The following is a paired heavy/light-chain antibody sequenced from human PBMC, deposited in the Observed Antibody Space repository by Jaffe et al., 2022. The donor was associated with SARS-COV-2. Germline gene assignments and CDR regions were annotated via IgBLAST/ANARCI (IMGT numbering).Heavy chain of an antibody. Sequence: EVQLVESGGGLVQPGGSLRLSCLVSGLTSTNSWMTWVRLAPGKGLEWVANIKEDGSEKYYVDSVKGRFTISRDNAKNSVYLQMNSLRPEDTAVYYCGSGRGWIFDNWGQGTRVSVSS. CDR1: GLTSTNSW. J-gene: IGHJ4*02. V-gene: IGHV3-7*01. D-gene: IGHD3-22*01. CDR2: IKEDGSEK. CDR3: GSGRGWIFDN.
Light chain of an antibody. CDR1: QTLLSSSNNKNF. J-gene: IGKJ5*01. CDR2: WAS. Sequence: DIVMTQSPDSLAVSLGERASINCKSSQTLLSSSNNKNFLAWFQQKPGQPPKLLIYWASTRESGVPDRFSGGGSGTDFTLTISSLQAEDVAIYYCQQYYGAPITFGQGTRLEIK. V-gene: IGKV4-1*01. CDR3: QQYYGAPIT.